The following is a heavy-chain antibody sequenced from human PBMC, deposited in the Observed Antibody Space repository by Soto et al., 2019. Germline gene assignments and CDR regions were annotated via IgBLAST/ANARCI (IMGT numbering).Heavy chain of an antibody. CDR1: GYTFTSYG. J-gene: IGHJ4*02. CDR2: ISAYNGNT. D-gene: IGHD6-6*01. CDR3: AREYSSSSPPGYFDY. Sequence: ASVKVSCKASGYTFTSYGISWVRQAPGQGLEWMGWISAYNGNTNYAQKLQGRVTMTTDTSTSTAYMELRSLRSDDTAVYYCAREYSSSSPPGYFDYWGQGTLVTVSS. V-gene: IGHV1-18*01.